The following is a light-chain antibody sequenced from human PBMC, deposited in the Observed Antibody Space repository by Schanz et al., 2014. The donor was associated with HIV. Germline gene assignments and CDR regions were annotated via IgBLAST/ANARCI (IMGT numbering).Light chain of an antibody. CDR2: ETS. V-gene: IGLV2-14*02. CDR1: NSDVGSFNL. Sequence: QSALTQPASVSGSLGQSITISCTGTNSDVGSFNLVSWYQQHPGKAPKLMIYETSERPSGVSDRFSGSKSGSTASLTISGLQAEDEADYYCSSYTSSGTQVFGTGTKLTVL. J-gene: IGLJ1*01. CDR3: SSYTSSGTQV.